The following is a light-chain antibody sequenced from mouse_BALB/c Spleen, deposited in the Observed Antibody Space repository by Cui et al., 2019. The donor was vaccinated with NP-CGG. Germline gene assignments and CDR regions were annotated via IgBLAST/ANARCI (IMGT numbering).Light chain of an antibody. CDR1: TGAITTSNH. V-gene: IGLV1*01. CDR2: GTN. J-gene: IGLJ1*01. Sequence: QAVVPQESALPQSPGKTFTLTARSSTGAITTSNHANWVQEKPDHLFTGLIGGTNNRAPGVPARFSGSLIGDKAALTITGAQTEDEAIYFCALWYSNHWVFGGGTKLTVL. CDR3: ALWYSNHWV.